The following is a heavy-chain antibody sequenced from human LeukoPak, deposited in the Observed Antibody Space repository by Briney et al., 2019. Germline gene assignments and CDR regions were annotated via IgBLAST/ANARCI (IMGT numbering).Heavy chain of an antibody. CDR3: ARTGGNYYYYGMDV. V-gene: IGHV7-4-1*02. Sequence: ASVKVSCKASGYTFTSYAMNWVRQAPGQELEWMGWINTNTGNPTYAQGFTGRFVFSLDTSVSTAYLQISSLKAEDTAVYYCARTGGNYYYYGMDVWGQGTTVTVSS. D-gene: IGHD1-26*01. CDR1: GYTFTSYA. CDR2: INTNTGNP. J-gene: IGHJ6*02.